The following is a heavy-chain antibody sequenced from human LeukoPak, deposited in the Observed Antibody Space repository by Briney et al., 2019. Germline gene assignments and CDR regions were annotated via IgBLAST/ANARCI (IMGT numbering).Heavy chain of an antibody. V-gene: IGHV1-2*02. CDR3: ARDTVTTSGWEGLNWFDP. J-gene: IGHJ5*02. D-gene: IGHD6-19*01. CDR1: GYIFTDYY. CDR2: INPNSGGT. Sequence: ASVKVSCKASGYIFTDYYIHWVRQAPGQGLEWMGWINPNSGGTNYPQKFQGRVTMTRDTSISTAYMELSSLTSDDTAAYYCARDTVTTSGWEGLNWFDPWGQGTLVTVSS.